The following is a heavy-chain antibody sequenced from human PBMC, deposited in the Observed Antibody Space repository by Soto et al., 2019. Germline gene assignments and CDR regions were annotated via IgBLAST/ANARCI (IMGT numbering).Heavy chain of an antibody. D-gene: IGHD3-22*01. CDR1: GGSISSYY. V-gene: IGHV4-59*01. CDR2: IYYSGST. CDR3: ARMYYYDSSGYLYYYYGMDV. J-gene: IGHJ6*02. Sequence: PSETLSLTCTVSGGSISSYYWSWIRQPPGKGLEWIGYIYYSGSTNYNPSLKSRVTISVDTSKNQFSLKLSSVTAADTAVYYCARMYYYDSSGYLYYYYGMDVWGQGTTVTVSS.